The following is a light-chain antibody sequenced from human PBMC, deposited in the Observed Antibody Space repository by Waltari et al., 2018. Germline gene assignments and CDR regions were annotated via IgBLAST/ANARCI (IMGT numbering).Light chain of an antibody. V-gene: IGLV2-14*03. CDR2: DVN. J-gene: IGLJ1*01. CDR3: SSYTTGSTRYV. CDR1: SRDIGDFNF. Sequence: QSALTQPASVSGSPGQSITISCTGTSRDIGDFNFVSWYQKHPGKAPKVMIYDVNNRPSGVSSRFSGSKSGNTASLTISGLQAEDEADYYCSSYTTGSTRYVFGSGTKVTVL.